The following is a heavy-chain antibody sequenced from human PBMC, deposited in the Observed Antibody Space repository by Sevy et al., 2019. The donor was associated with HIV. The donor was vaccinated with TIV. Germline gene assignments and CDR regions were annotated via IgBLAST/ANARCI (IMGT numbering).Heavy chain of an antibody. Sequence: GGSLRLSCAASGFTFSSFGMHWVRQAPGKGLEWVAVIWFDGSNTYYADSVKGRFTISRAIAKNTLHLQLNSLRAADTAVYYCARDLEFYDSGDYGPAFMPDFWGHGTLVTVSS. CDR2: IWFDGSNT. CDR3: ARDLEFYDSGDYGPAFMPDF. V-gene: IGHV3-33*01. CDR1: GFTFSSFG. J-gene: IGHJ4*01. D-gene: IGHD4-17*01.